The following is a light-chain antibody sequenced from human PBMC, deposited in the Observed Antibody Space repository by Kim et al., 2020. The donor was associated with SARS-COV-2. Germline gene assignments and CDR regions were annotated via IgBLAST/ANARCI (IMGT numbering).Light chain of an antibody. CDR1: QSLVHSDGNTH. CDR3: MQATQFPWT. V-gene: IGKV2-24*01. J-gene: IGKJ1*01. CDR2: KIS. Sequence: DIVMTQTPLSSPVTLGQPASISCRSSQSLVHSDGNTHLSWLQQRPGQPPRLLIYKISTRFSGVPDRFSGSGAGTDFTLKISRVEAEDVGVYYCMQATQFPWTFGQGTKVDIK.